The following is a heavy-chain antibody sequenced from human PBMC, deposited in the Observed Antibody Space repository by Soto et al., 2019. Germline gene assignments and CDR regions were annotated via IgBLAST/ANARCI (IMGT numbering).Heavy chain of an antibody. J-gene: IGHJ6*02. CDR2: IYHSGST. D-gene: IGHD5-18*01. Sequence: QVQLQESGPGLVKPSGTLSLTCAVSAGSISSSNWWSWVRQPPGKGLEWIGEIYHSGSTNYNPSLKSRVTISVDKSNNQFSLKLSSVTAADTAVYYCAGWIQLQQYYYYGMDVWGQGTTVTVSS. V-gene: IGHV4-4*02. CDR1: AGSISSSNW. CDR3: AGWIQLQQYYYYGMDV.